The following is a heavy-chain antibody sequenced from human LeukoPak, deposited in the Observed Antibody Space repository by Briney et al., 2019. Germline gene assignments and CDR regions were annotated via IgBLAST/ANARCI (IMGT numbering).Heavy chain of an antibody. Sequence: GGSLRLSCAASGFTFSSCWMSWVRQAPGKGLEWVANIKQDGSEKFYVDSVKGRFTVSRDNAKNSLYLQMNSLRAEDTAVYYCARDIEALDIWGQGTMVSVSS. CDR1: GFTFSSCW. CDR2: IKQDGSEK. V-gene: IGHV3-7*01. D-gene: IGHD3-16*02. J-gene: IGHJ3*02. CDR3: ARDIEALDI.